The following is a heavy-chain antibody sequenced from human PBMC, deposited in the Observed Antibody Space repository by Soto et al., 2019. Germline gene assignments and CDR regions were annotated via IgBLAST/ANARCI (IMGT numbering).Heavy chain of an antibody. V-gene: IGHV2-5*02. J-gene: IGHJ5*02. CDR2: FYWDDDK. D-gene: IGHD3-10*01. CDR1: GLSLSTSGEA. Sequence: QITLKESGPTLVKPTQTLTLTCTFSGLSLSTSGEAVGWIRQPPGKALEWLALFYWDDDKRYNPTLKTRLTITKDTSKNQVVLTLTNMDPVDTATYYCAHYVSASPAGWFDPWGQGILVTVSS. CDR3: AHYVSASPAGWFDP.